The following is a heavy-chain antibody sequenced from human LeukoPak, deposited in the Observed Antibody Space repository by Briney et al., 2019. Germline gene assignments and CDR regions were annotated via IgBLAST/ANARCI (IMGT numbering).Heavy chain of an antibody. V-gene: IGHV3-53*01. CDR2: IYSGGST. D-gene: IGHD2/OR15-2a*01. Sequence: GGSLRLSCAASGFTVSSNYMSWVRQAPGKGLEWVSVIYSGGSTYYADSVKGRFTISRDNAKKSLYLQMDSLRVDDTAVYYCARSGRCSTTACSFDYWGQGTLVTVSS. CDR1: GFTVSSNY. CDR3: ARSGRCSTTACSFDY. J-gene: IGHJ4*02.